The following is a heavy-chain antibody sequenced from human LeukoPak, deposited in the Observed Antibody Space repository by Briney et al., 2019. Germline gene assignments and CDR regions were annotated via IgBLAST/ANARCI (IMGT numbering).Heavy chain of an antibody. V-gene: IGHV4-34*01. CDR3: ARGVLLLRGGPHFDY. D-gene: IGHD3-10*01. CDR1: GGSISSYY. CDR2: INPSGST. Sequence: SETLSLTCTVSGGSISSYYWTWIRQPPGKGLEWIGEINPSGSTNYNPSLKSRVTISIYTSKNQFSLRLTSVTAADTAVYYCARGVLLLRGGPHFDYWGQGTLVSVSS. J-gene: IGHJ4*02.